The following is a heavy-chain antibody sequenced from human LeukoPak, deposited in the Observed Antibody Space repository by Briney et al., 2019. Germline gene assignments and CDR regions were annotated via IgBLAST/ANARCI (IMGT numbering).Heavy chain of an antibody. J-gene: IGHJ4*02. Sequence: TRGESLKISCKGSGYSFSNYWIGWVRQMPGKGLEWMGIIYPGDSNTRYSPSFQGQVTISADKSISTAYLQWTSLEASDTAIYYCARQPLVRDCGGDCEFDYWGQGTRVSVSS. CDR3: ARQPLVRDCGGDCEFDY. V-gene: IGHV5-51*01. D-gene: IGHD2-21*02. CDR1: GYSFSNYW. CDR2: IYPGDSNT.